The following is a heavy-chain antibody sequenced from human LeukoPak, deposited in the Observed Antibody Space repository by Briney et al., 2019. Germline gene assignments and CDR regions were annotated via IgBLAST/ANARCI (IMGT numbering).Heavy chain of an antibody. V-gene: IGHV4-34*12. D-gene: IGHD2-2*02. CDR2: IIDSGTT. CDR3: ATLYLVNAFEI. J-gene: IGHJ3*02. Sequence: SETLSLTCVVSGGSFSGYFWTWLRQPPGKGLEWIGEIIDSGTTNYNPSLESRVAMSVDTSKNRVSLRLSSVTAADTAVYYCATLYLVNAFEIWGPGALVTVSS. CDR1: GGSFSGYF.